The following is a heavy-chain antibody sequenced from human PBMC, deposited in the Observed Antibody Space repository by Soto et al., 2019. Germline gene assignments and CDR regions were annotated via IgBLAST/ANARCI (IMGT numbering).Heavy chain of an antibody. CDR2: IKGDLSST. J-gene: IGHJ6*03. D-gene: IGHD3-10*01. V-gene: IGHV3-74*01. CDR3: ARGAGGYYHMDA. Sequence: EVQLVESGGDLVQPGGSLRLSCAASGFTFSSYWMHWVRQAPGKGPVWVSRIKGDLSSTNYADSVKGRFTISRDNAKNTLYLQMNSLRAEDTAVYYCARGAGGYYHMDAWGKGTTVTVSS. CDR1: GFTFSSYW.